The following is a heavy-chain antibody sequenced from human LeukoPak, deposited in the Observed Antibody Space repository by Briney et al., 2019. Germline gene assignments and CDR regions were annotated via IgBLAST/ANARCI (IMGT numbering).Heavy chain of an antibody. J-gene: IGHJ3*02. CDR2: IWYDGSNK. V-gene: IGHV3-33*01. CDR1: GFTFSSYG. D-gene: IGHD4-17*01. Sequence: PGRSLRLSCAASGFTFSSYGMHGVRQAPGKGLEGVAVIWYDGSNKYYADSVKGRFTISRDNSKNTLYLQMNSLRAEDTAVYYCARDDNYGDYRIDAFDIWGQGTMVTVSS. CDR3: ARDDNYGDYRIDAFDI.